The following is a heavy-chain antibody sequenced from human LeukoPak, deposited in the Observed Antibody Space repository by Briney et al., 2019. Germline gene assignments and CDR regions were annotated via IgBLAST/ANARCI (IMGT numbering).Heavy chain of an antibody. V-gene: IGHV4-4*02. CDR3: GRLTSDINMFGGVTPDYYYMDG. Sequence: SGTLSLTCAVSGGSISRSNWWCWVRQPPGKGLEWIGEIDHSGSSNYNPSLKSRVTISVDKSKNQFSLKLSSVTAADTAVYYCGRLTSDINMFGGVTPDYYYMDGWGKGTTVTTSS. J-gene: IGHJ6*03. CDR1: GGSISRSNW. D-gene: IGHD3-10*01. CDR2: IDHSGSS.